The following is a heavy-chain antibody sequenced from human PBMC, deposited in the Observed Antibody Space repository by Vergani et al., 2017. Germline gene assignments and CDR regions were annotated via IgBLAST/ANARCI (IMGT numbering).Heavy chain of an antibody. CDR1: GFTFSGSA. V-gene: IGHV3-73*02. Sequence: EVQLVESGGGLVQPGGSLKLSCAASGFTFSGSAMHWVRQASGKGLEWVGRIRSKANSYATAYAASVKGRFTISRDDSKNTAYLQMNSLKTEDTAVYYCTSPLPRRAAFDPWGQGTLVTVSS. CDR2: IRSKANSYAT. J-gene: IGHJ5*02. D-gene: IGHD6-6*01. CDR3: TSPLPRRAAFDP.